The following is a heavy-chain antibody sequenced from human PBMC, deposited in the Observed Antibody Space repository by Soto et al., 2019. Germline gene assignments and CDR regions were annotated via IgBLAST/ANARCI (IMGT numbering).Heavy chain of an antibody. CDR1: GGSISNYY. Sequence: LSLTCTVSGGSISNYYWSWIRQPPGKGLEWIGYIHYSGNTKYNPSLKSRVTISADTSKNQFSLKLSSVTAADTAVYYCARGHYDFWSGYFATIDYWGQGSLVTVSS. CDR2: IHYSGNT. CDR3: ARGHYDFWSGYFATIDY. J-gene: IGHJ4*02. D-gene: IGHD3-3*01. V-gene: IGHV4-59*08.